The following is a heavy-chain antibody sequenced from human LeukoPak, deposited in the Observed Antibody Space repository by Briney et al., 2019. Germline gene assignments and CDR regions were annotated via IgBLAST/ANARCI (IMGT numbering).Heavy chain of an antibody. CDR1: GYTFTGYY. CDR2: INPNSGGT. J-gene: IGHJ5*02. V-gene: IGHV1-2*02. CDR3: ARPKIGYCSSTSCYKDWFDP. Sequence: ASVKVSCKPSGYTFTGYYMHWVRQAPGQGLEWMGWINPNSGGTNYAQKFQGRVTMTRDTSISTAYMELSRLRSDDTAVYYCARPKIGYCSSTSCYKDWFDPWGQGTLVTVSS. D-gene: IGHD2-2*02.